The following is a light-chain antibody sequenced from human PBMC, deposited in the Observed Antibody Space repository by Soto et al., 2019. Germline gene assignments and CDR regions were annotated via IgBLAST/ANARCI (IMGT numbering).Light chain of an antibody. V-gene: IGKV1-5*01. CDR2: DAS. CDR1: QSITRW. Sequence: DMQITHSPSTLSASVSYRATITCRASQSITRWLTWYQQKPGKAPKLLIYDASSLNSGVPSRFSGSQSGTEFTLTITSLLPDDFATYFCQQYSSYSLPTFGGGTKVDIK. J-gene: IGKJ4*01. CDR3: QQYSSYSLPT.